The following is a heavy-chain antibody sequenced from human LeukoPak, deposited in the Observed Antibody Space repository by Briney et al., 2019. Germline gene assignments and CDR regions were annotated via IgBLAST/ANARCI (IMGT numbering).Heavy chain of an antibody. CDR1: GFTFDDYA. Sequence: PGRSLRLSCAASGFTFDDYAMHWVRQAPGKGLEWVSGISWNSGSIGYADSVKGRFTISRDNAKNSLYLQMNSLRAEDTAVYYCAREAGGVAAAGGEYWGQGTLVTVSS. J-gene: IGHJ4*02. D-gene: IGHD6-13*01. V-gene: IGHV3-9*01. CDR3: AREAGGVAAAGGEY. CDR2: ISWNSGSI.